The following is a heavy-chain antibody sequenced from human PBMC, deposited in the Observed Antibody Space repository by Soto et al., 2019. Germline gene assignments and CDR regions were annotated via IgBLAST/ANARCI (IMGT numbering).Heavy chain of an antibody. Sequence: EVQLLESGGGLVQPGGSLRLSCAASGFTFSSYAMSWVRQAPGKGLEWVSAISGSGGSTYYADSVKGRFTISRDNSKNTLYLQMDSQRAEDTAVYYCAKVLFESKALQYCSGGSCYTLEASLSVRLDPWGQGTLVTVSS. D-gene: IGHD2-15*01. CDR3: AKVLFESKALQYCSGGSCYTLEASLSVRLDP. CDR1: GFTFSSYA. J-gene: IGHJ5*02. V-gene: IGHV3-23*01. CDR2: ISGSGGST.